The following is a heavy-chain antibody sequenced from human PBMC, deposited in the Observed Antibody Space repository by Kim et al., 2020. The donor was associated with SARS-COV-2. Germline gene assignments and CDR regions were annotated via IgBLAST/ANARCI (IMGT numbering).Heavy chain of an antibody. V-gene: IGHV6-1*01. Sequence: NDYAVSVKSRITINPDTSKNQLSLQLNSVTPEDTAVYYCARDPPGDAFDIWGQGTMVTVSS. J-gene: IGHJ3*02. CDR2: N. CDR3: ARDPPGDAFDI.